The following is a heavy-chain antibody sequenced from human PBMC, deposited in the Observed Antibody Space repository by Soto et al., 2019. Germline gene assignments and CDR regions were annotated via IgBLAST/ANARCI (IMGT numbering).Heavy chain of an antibody. J-gene: IGHJ6*02. CDR1: GFTFSSYG. Sequence: QVQLVESGGGVVQPGRSLRLSCAASGFTFSSYGMHWVRQAPGKGLEWVAVIWYDGSNKYYADSVKGRFTISRDNSKNTLYLPTNSLRDEDTAVYYCARECEEYSSVSLGMDVWGQGTTVTVSS. V-gene: IGHV3-33*01. CDR3: ARECEEYSSVSLGMDV. CDR2: IWYDGSNK. D-gene: IGHD6-19*01.